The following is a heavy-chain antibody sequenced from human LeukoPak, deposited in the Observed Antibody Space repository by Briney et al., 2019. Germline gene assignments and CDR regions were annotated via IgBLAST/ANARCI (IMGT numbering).Heavy chain of an antibody. J-gene: IGHJ6*03. Sequence: GGSLRLSCAASGFTFSSYEMNWVRQAPGKGLEWVSYISSSGSTIYYADSVKGRFTISRDNSKNTLYLQMNSLRAEDTAVYYCAKDLGGYYGSGSYYNDYYYYYYMDVWGKGTTVTVSS. D-gene: IGHD3-10*01. V-gene: IGHV3-48*03. CDR3: AKDLGGYYGSGSYYNDYYYYYYMDV. CDR2: ISSSGSTI. CDR1: GFTFSSYE.